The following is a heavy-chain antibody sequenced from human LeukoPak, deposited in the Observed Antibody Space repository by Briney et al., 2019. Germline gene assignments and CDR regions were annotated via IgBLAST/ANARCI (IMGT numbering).Heavy chain of an antibody. CDR3: ARDPDPQRNSDAFDI. Sequence: GGSLRLSCAASGFTFSDYYMSWIRQAPGKGLEWVSYISSSGSTIYYADSVKGRFTISRDNAKNSLYLQMNSLRAEDTAVYYCARDPDPQRNSDAFDIWGQGTMVTVSS. CDR1: GFTFSDYY. D-gene: IGHD1-7*01. CDR2: ISSSGSTI. V-gene: IGHV3-11*01. J-gene: IGHJ3*02.